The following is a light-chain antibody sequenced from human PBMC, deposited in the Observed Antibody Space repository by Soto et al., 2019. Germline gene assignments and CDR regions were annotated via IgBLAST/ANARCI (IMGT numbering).Light chain of an antibody. J-gene: IGKJ4*01. CDR3: QPFSSYPLT. V-gene: IGKV3-20*01. CDR1: QRITSN. CDR2: DAS. Sequence: EIVMTQSPATLAVSPGERATVSWRASQRITSNLAWYQQKPGQAPRLLIHDASSRATGIPDRFSGGGSGTDFTLTISRLEPDHFAVYSCQPFSSYPLTFGGGTKV.